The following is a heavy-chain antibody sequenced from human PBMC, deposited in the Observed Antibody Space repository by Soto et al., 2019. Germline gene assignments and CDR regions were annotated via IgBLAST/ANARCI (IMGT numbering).Heavy chain of an antibody. V-gene: IGHV3-15*01. CDR2: IKKTSEGGAT. J-gene: IGHJ5*02. CDR3: TTWQWFPH. CDR1: GFTFVNAW. Sequence: EVQLVESGGGLVKPGGSLRLSCAASGFTFVNAWMSWVRQAPGKGLEWVGLIKKTSEGGATEYAAPVKGRFTISRDDSKNTVYLQMNSLKTEDTAVYYCTTWQWFPHLGQGTLFTVSA.